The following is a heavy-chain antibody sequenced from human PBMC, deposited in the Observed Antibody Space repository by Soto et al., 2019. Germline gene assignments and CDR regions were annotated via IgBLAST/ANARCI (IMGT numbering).Heavy chain of an antibody. CDR1: GFTFSSYS. CDR3: AVYSSSAGLQGY. D-gene: IGHD6-13*01. J-gene: IGHJ4*02. CDR2: ISSSSSYI. V-gene: IGHV3-21*01. Sequence: EVQLVESGGGLVKPGGSLRLSCAASGFTFSSYSMNWVRQAPGKGLEWVSSISSSSSYIYYADSVKGRFTISRDNAKNSLYLQRNSRRAEDTAVYYCAVYSSSAGLQGYWGQGTLVTVSS.